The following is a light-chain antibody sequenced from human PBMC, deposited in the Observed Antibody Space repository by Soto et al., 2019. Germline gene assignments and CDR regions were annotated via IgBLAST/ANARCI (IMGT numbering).Light chain of an antibody. J-gene: IGKJ3*01. CDR3: QKYISAPIP. Sequence: DIQMTQSPSSLSASAGDRVTITCRASQGISNYLAWYQQKPGKVPEFLLSAASTLKPAVPSRFSGSGSGTDFTLTISSLEPEDVAAYYCQKYISAPIPFGPGTKVELK. CDR2: AAS. V-gene: IGKV1-27*01. CDR1: QGISNY.